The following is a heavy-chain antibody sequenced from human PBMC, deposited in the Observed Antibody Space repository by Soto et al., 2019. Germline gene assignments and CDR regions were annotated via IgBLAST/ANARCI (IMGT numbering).Heavy chain of an antibody. CDR2: INAGNGNT. Sequence: QVQLVQSGAEVKKPGASVKVSCKASGYTFTSYAMHWVRQAPGQRLEWMGWINAGNGNTKYSQKFQGRGTITRDTSASAAYIELSSLISEDTALYYCARDDVTVYWGKGTLVTVSA. D-gene: IGHD2-8*02. V-gene: IGHV1-3*01. J-gene: IGHJ4*02. CDR1: GYTFTSYA. CDR3: ARDDVTVY.